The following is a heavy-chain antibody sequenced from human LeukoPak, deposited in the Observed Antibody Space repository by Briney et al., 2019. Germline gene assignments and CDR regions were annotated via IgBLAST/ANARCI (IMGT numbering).Heavy chain of an antibody. V-gene: IGHV4-39*07. Sequence: PETLSLTCTVSGGSISSSSYYWGWIRQPPGKGLEWIGSIYYSGSTYYNPSLKSRVTISVDTSKNQFSLKLSSVTAADTAVYYCARDWSSSSSAVGGQGAFDIWGQGTMVTVSS. CDR2: IYYSGST. J-gene: IGHJ3*02. CDR3: ARDWSSSSSAVGGQGAFDI. D-gene: IGHD6-6*01. CDR1: GGSISSSSYY.